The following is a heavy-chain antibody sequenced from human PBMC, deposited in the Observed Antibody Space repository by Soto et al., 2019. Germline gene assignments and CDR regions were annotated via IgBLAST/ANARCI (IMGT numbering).Heavy chain of an antibody. J-gene: IGHJ3*02. CDR2: INHSGST. CDR1: GGSFIGYY. D-gene: IGHD4-17*01. V-gene: IGHV4-34*01. CDR3: AIGHDYGDYGAFDI. Sequence: SETLSLTCAVYGGSFIGYYWSWSRQPPGKGLQWIGEINHSGSTNYNPSLKSRVTISVDTSKNQFSLKLSSVTAADTAVYYCAIGHDYGDYGAFDIWGQGTMVTVSS.